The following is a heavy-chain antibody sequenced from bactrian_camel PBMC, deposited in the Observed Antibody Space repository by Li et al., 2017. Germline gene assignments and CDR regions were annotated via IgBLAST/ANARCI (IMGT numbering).Heavy chain of an antibody. J-gene: IGHJ4*01. D-gene: IGHD3*01. Sequence: HVQLVESGGGAVRAGGSLTLSCGASGATAFPHCMGWFRQAPGKEREGLATIYTGGGSPYYADSVKGRFTISQDNAKNTLYLQMNSLIPEDTAMYYCAADPVYCGRDVAYHYWGQGTQVTVS. CDR3: AADPVYCGRDVAYHY. CDR2: IYTGGGSP. V-gene: IGHV3S1*01. CDR1: GATAFPHC.